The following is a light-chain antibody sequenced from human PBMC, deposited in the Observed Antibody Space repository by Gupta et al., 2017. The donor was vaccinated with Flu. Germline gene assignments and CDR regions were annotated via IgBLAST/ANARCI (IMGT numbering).Light chain of an antibody. J-gene: IGKJ4*01. V-gene: IGKV1-5*03. CDR3: QQYSTWPVT. CDR1: QNINSW. Sequence: SPLSASVGDRVSITCRGSQNINSWLAWYQQKPGKAPKLLIQKASSLQSGVPSRFTGGGSGTDFTLTISSLQPDDFATYYCQQYSTWPVTFGGGTKLEI. CDR2: KAS.